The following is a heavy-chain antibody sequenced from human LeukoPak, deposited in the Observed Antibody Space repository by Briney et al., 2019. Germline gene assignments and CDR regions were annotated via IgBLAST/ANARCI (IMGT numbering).Heavy chain of an antibody. CDR2: ISWNSGSI. D-gene: IGHD6-13*01. CDR3: AKDIDTAAAVTGAFDI. J-gene: IGHJ3*02. CDR1: GFTFDDYV. Sequence: PGRSLRLSCAASGFTFDDYVMHWVRQAPGKGLEWVSGISWNSGSIGYADSVRGRFTIFRDNAKNSLYLQMNSLRAEDTALYYCAKDIDTAAAVTGAFDIWGQGTMVTVSS. V-gene: IGHV3-9*01.